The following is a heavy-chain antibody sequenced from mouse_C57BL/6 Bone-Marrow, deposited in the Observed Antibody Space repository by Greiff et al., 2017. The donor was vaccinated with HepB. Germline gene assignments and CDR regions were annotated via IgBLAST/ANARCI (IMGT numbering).Heavy chain of an antibody. CDR2: ISSGGDYI. D-gene: IGHD1-1*01. J-gene: IGHJ1*03. CDR3: TRDDYGSPGWYFDV. V-gene: IGHV5-9-1*02. Sequence: EVMLVESGAGLVKPGGSLKLSCAASGFTFSSYAMSWVRQTPEKRLEWVAYISSGGDYIDYADTVKGRVTISRDNARNTLYLQMSSLRSEATAMYYCTRDDYGSPGWYFDVWGTGTTVTVSS. CDR1: GFTFSSYA.